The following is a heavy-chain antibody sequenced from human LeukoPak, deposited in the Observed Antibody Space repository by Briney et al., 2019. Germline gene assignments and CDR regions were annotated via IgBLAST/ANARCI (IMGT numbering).Heavy chain of an antibody. CDR1: GFTFSSYG. Sequence: GGSLRLSCAASGFTFSSYGMRWVRQAPGKGLEWVAVIWYDGSNKYYADSVKGRFTISRDNSKNTLYLQMNSLRAEDTAVYYCAREEWLVPPTFYFDYWGQGTLVTVSS. V-gene: IGHV3-33*01. CDR2: IWYDGSNK. J-gene: IGHJ4*02. D-gene: IGHD6-19*01. CDR3: AREEWLVPPTFYFDY.